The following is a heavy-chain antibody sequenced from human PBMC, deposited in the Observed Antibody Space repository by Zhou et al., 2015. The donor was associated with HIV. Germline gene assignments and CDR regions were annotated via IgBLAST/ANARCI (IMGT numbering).Heavy chain of an antibody. J-gene: IGHJ4*02. CDR3: TKRFNTWSGWYDH. CDR1: GFTFRNYV. Sequence: EVQLFGVWGGAWYSLGGSLRLSCAGSGFTFRNYVMSWVRQAPGKGLEWVSGISGTGVYTHYADPVKGRFTISRDNSKNMLFLQIDSLRVEDTAIYYCTKRFNTWSGWYDHWGQGTLVTVSS. D-gene: IGHD3-3*01. CDR2: ISGTGVYT. V-gene: IGHV3-23*01.